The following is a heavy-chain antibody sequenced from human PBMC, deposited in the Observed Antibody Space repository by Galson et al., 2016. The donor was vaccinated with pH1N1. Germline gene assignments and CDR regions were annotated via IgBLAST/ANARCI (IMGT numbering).Heavy chain of an antibody. CDR3: ARAIGASGAF. J-gene: IGHJ4*02. CDR2: INQDGSQK. CDR1: RFSFSGYW. V-gene: IGHV3-7*01. D-gene: IGHD6-13*01. Sequence: SLRLSCAGSRFSFSGYWMHWVRQAPGKGLEWVANINQDGSQKYYVDSVRGRFTHSSDNAKNSLYLQMNSLRAEDTAVYYCARAIGASGAFWGQGTLVTVSS.